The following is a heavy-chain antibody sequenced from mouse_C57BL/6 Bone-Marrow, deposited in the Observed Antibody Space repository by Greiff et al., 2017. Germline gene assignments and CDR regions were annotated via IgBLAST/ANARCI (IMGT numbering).Heavy chain of an antibody. J-gene: IGHJ2*01. V-gene: IGHV1-69*01. CDR2: IDPSDSFT. CDR1: GYPFTSHW. CDR3: ARRRFPYYFDD. Sequence: VQLQQPGAELVMPGASVKLSCKASGYPFTSHWMHWLKQRPGQGLEWIGEIDPSDSFTNYNQTFRGKSTLTVDKASSTAYMQLSSLTSEDSAVYYCARRRFPYYFDDWGQGTTLTVSS.